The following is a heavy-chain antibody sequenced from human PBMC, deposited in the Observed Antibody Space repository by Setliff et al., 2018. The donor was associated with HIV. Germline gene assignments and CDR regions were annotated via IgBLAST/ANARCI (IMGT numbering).Heavy chain of an antibody. CDR3: ARHDRGDYYDSSGYFDY. CDR2: IYHSGST. V-gene: IGHV4-38-2*02. J-gene: IGHJ4*02. D-gene: IGHD3-22*01. Sequence: PSETLSLTCTVSGYSISSGYYWGWIRQPPGKGLEWIGSIYHSGSTYYNPSLKSRVTISVDTSKNQFSLKLSSVTAADTAVYYCARHDRGDYYDSSGYFDYWGQGTLVTV. CDR1: GYSISSGYY.